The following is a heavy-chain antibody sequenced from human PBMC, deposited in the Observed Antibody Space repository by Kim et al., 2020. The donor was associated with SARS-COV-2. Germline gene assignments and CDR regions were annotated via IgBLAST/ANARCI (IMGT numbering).Heavy chain of an antibody. D-gene: IGHD3-22*01. V-gene: IGHV3-23*01. J-gene: IGHJ4*02. CDR3: AKESDYYDSSGYYPGDS. Sequence: EKGRFNFSRDKSKNTLYLQMNSLRAEDTAVYYCAKESDYYDSSGYYPGDSWGQGTLVTVSS.